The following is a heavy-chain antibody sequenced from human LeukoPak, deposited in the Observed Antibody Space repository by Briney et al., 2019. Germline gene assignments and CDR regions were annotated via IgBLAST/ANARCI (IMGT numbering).Heavy chain of an antibody. Sequence: SVKVSCKASGGTFSSYAISWVLQAPGQGLEWMGGIIPIFGTANYAKKFQGRVTITTDESASKAYMELSSLRSEDTAVYYCARDSSSPNGGFDYWGQGTLVTVSS. CDR2: IIPIFGTA. D-gene: IGHD6-6*01. CDR3: ARDSSSPNGGFDY. J-gene: IGHJ4*02. CDR1: GGTFSSYA. V-gene: IGHV1-69*05.